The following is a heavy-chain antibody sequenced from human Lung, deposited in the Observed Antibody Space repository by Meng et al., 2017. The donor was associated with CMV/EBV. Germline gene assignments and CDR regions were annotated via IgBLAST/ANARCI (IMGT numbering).Heavy chain of an antibody. CDR3: ARLLAKDLDY. V-gene: IGHV5-51*01. CDR1: GYSFTSYW. J-gene: IGHJ4*02. Sequence: XVSCKGSGYSFTSYWIGWVRQMPGKGLEWMGIIYPGDSDTIYSPSFQGQVTISADKSISTAYLQWNSLRASDTAMYYCARLLAKDLDYWGQGTLVTVSS. CDR2: IYPGDSDT.